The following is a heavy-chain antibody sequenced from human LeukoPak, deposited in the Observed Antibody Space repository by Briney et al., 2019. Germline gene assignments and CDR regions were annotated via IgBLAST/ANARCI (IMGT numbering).Heavy chain of an antibody. D-gene: IGHD3-10*01. CDR1: GYTFTSYG. V-gene: IGHV1-18*01. CDR2: ISAYNGNT. Sequence: ASVKVSCKASGYTFTSYGISCVRQAPGQGLEWMGWISAYNGNTNYAQKLQGRVTMTTDTSTSTAYMELRSLRSDDTAVYYCARDLMVRGVFWWFDPWGQGTLVTVSS. J-gene: IGHJ5*02. CDR3: ARDLMVRGVFWWFDP.